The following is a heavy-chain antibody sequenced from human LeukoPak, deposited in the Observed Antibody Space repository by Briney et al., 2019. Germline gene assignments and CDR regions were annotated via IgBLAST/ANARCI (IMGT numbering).Heavy chain of an antibody. CDR3: ARGPWYPKFRFDY. D-gene: IGHD6-13*01. CDR1: GGTFSIYA. CDR2: IIPIFGTA. J-gene: IGHJ4*02. V-gene: IGHV1-69*13. Sequence: SVTVSCTASGGTFSIYAISWVRQAPGQGLEWMGGIIPIFGTANYAQKFQGRVTITADESTSTAYMELSSLRSEDTAVYYCARGPWYPKFRFDYWGQGTLVTVSS.